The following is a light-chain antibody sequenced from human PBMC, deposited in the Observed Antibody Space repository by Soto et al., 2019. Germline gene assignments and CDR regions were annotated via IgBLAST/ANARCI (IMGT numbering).Light chain of an antibody. V-gene: IGLV2-8*01. CDR2: EVS. CDR3: SSYAGSTPWV. CDR1: STDVGAYNY. Sequence: QSLLTQPPSASGTPGQSVTISCTGTSTDVGAYNYVSWYQQHPGKAPKLMIYEVSKRPSGVPDRFSGSKAGNTASLTVSGLQADDEADYYCSSYAGSTPWVFGGGTKLTVL. J-gene: IGLJ3*02.